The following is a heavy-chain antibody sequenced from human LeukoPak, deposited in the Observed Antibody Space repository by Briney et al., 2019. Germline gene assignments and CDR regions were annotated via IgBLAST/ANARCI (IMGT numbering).Heavy chain of an antibody. Sequence: SETLSLTCAVSGGSISSSNWWSWVRQPPGKGLEWIGEIYHSGSTNYNPSLKSRVTISVDTSKNQFSLKLSSVTAADTAVYYCARGSRGSSWHTDFDYWGQGTLVTVSS. CDR1: GGSISSSNW. CDR3: ARGSRGSSWHTDFDY. J-gene: IGHJ4*02. D-gene: IGHD6-13*01. V-gene: IGHV4-4*02. CDR2: IYHSGST.